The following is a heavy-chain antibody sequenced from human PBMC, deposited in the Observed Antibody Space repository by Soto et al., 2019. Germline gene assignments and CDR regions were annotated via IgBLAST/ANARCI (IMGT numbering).Heavy chain of an antibody. V-gene: IGHV1-69*15. Sequence: QVQLVQSGAEVKKPGSSVKVSCKASGGTFSNYAITWVRQAPGQGLEWVTRIIPIFGTTNVAQKFQGRVTVTGEESTNTAYIELSGLRSDDTAVYYCAKDGGADCSCGNWLDPWGQGTQATVSS. CDR3: AKDGGADCSCGNWLDP. J-gene: IGHJ5*02. D-gene: IGHD2-21*01. CDR2: IIPIFGTT. CDR1: GGTFSNYA.